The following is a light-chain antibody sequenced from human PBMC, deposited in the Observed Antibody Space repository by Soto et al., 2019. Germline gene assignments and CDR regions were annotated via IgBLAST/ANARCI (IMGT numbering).Light chain of an antibody. J-gene: IGKJ5*01. CDR2: DAS. CDR3: QQRSNWPIT. CDR1: QSVSKY. Sequence: EIVLTQSPATLSLSPGERATLSCRTSQSVSKYFAWYQQKPGRAPRLLIYDASSRATGIPARFIGSGSGTDFTLTISSLEPGDFAIYYCQQRSNWPITFGQGTRLEIK. V-gene: IGKV3-11*01.